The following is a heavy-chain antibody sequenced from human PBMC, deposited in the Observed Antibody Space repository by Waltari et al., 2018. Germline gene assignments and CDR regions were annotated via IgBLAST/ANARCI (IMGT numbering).Heavy chain of an antibody. CDR1: GFTFSNFG. CDR3: AKDAFGNTYLDF. Sequence: QVNLVESGGGVVQPGGSLRLSCATSGFTFSNFGMHWVRQAPGKGLGWVVLIWLDGSYKFYPDAVRCRFTISRDNSARTLYLDMDSLRLDDTAMYYCAKDAFGNTYLDFWGQGTLVTVSS. V-gene: IGHV3-30*02. CDR2: IWLDGSYK. D-gene: IGHD2-2*02. J-gene: IGHJ4*02.